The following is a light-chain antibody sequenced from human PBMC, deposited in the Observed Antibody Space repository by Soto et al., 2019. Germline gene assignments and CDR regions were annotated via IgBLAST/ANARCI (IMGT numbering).Light chain of an antibody. CDR1: SGHSSYI. CDR2: LEGSGSY. CDR3: ETWDSNTRV. V-gene: IGLV4-60*03. Sequence: QSVLTQSSSASASLGSSDKLTCTLSSGHSSYIIAWHQQQPGKAPRYLMKLEGSGSYNKGSGVPDRFSGSSSGADRYLTISNLQSEDEADYYCETWDSNTRVFGGVTKVTVL. J-gene: IGLJ2*01.